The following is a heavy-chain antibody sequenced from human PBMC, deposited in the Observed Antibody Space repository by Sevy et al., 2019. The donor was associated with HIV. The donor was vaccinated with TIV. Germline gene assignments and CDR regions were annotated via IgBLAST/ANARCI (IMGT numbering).Heavy chain of an antibody. CDR2: VYYSGST. CDR3: ARNSTGHSFDY. D-gene: IGHD3-22*01. CDR1: GGYISGSHYY. Sequence: SETLSLTCTVSGGYISGSHYYWGWIRRPPGKGLEWIGSVYYSGSTHYNPSLKSLVTISVDTSKSLLSMELTSVIATDTAVYYCARNSTGHSFDYWGHGALVTVSS. V-gene: IGHV4-39*01. J-gene: IGHJ4*01.